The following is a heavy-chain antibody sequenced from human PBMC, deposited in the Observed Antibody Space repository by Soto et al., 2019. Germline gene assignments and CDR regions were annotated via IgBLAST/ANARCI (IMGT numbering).Heavy chain of an antibody. CDR2: IYYSGST. D-gene: IGHD2-2*01. V-gene: IGHV4-39*01. CDR3: ARGDLVLVPANWFDP. CDR1: GGSISSSSYY. Sequence: QLQLQESGPGLVKPSETLSLTCTVSGGSISSSSYYWGWIRQPPGKGLEWIGSIYYSGSTYYNPSLKRPVPISVDPSNDQFSLKLSPVTAADTAVYYCARGDLVLVPANWFDPWGQGTLVTVSS. J-gene: IGHJ5*02.